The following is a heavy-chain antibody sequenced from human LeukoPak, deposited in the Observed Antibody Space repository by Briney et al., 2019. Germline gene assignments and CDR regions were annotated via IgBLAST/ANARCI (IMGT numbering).Heavy chain of an antibody. Sequence: GGSLRLPCAASGFTFSSYWMHWVRQAPGKGLVWVSRINSDGSRTSYADSVKGRFTISRDNSKNTLYLQMNSLRAEDTAVYYCAKTSIVIDYWGQGTLVTVSS. D-gene: IGHD1-26*01. V-gene: IGHV3-74*01. CDR2: INSDGSRT. CDR3: AKTSIVIDY. J-gene: IGHJ4*02. CDR1: GFTFSSYW.